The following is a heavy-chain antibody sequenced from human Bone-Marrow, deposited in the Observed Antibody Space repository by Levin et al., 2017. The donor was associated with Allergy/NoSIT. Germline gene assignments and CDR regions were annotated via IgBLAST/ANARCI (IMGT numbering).Heavy chain of an antibody. CDR2: INSKSVYI. D-gene: IGHD5-18*01. CDR3: ASRLTASGGLDV. CDR1: GVTRNNHT. Sequence: PGGSLRLSCAVSGVTRNNHTLTWVRQPPGKGLEWVSSINSKSVYIHYGDSVKGRFTISRDNSKKLLFLQMNSLRDEDTATYYCASRLTASGGLDVWGHGTTVTVSS. V-gene: IGHV3-21*04. J-gene: IGHJ6*02.